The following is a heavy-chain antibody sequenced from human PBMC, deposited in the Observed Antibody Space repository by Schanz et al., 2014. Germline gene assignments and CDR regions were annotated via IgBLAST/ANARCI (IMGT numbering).Heavy chain of an antibody. V-gene: IGHV1-18*01. CDR2: ISAYNGHT. Sequence: QVQLVQSGAEVKKPGASVRVSCKASGYTFNNHGISWVRQAPGQGLEWMGWISAYNGHTTYAQKFQGRVTMTTDTSTSTAYMELRGLRSDDTAVYYCVRDAGWAFGDYHGMDVWGQGTSVTVSS. D-gene: IGHD3-10*01. J-gene: IGHJ6*02. CDR1: GYTFNNHG. CDR3: VRDAGWAFGDYHGMDV.